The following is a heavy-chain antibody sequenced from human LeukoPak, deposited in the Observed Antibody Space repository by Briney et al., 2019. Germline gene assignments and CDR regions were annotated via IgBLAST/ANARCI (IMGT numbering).Heavy chain of an antibody. CDR1: GGSISSYY. CDR3: ARGSAINWFDP. J-gene: IGHJ5*02. Sequence: SETLSLTCTVSGGSISSYYWSWIRQPPGKGLEWIGSIYRSGSTNYNPSLKSRVTISVDTSQNQFSLKVNSVTAADTAVYYCARGSAINWFDPWGQGTLVTVSS. CDR2: IYRSGST. V-gene: IGHV4-59*08. D-gene: IGHD1-26*01.